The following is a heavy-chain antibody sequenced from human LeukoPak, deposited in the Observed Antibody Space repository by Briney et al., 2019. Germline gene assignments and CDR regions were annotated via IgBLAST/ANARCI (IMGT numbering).Heavy chain of an antibody. CDR2: IKPDRSFT. CDR3: VNYNWHSLYDS. Sequence: PGGSLRLSCATSGFTFSTYWMYWVRQVPGKGLEWVSRIKPDRSFTAHADSVNGRFTISRDNAKNTVFLQMNSLRAEDTAVYYCVNYNWHSLYDSWGQGTLVTVSS. J-gene: IGHJ5*01. CDR1: GFTFSTYW. D-gene: IGHD1-7*01. V-gene: IGHV3-74*01.